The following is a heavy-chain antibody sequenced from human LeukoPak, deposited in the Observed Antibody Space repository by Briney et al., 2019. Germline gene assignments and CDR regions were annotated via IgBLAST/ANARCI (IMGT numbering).Heavy chain of an antibody. J-gene: IGHJ4*02. V-gene: IGHV3-15*01. Sequence: GGSLRLSCAASGFTFSNAWMSWVRQAPGKGLEWVGRIKSKTDGGTTDYAAPVKGRFTISRDDSKNTLYLQMSSLKTEDTAVYYCTTERGVGAVAGTYFDYWGQGTLVTVSS. CDR2: IKSKTDGGTT. CDR3: TTERGVGAVAGTYFDY. CDR1: GFTFSNAW. D-gene: IGHD6-19*01.